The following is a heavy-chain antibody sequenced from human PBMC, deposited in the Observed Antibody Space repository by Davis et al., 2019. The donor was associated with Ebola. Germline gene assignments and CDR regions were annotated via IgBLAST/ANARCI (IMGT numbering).Heavy chain of an antibody. CDR1: GYTFTGYY. D-gene: IGHD5-18*01. CDR3: ARELYSYGYGAVDY. CDR2: INPNSGGT. J-gene: IGHJ4*02. Sequence: AASVKVSCKASGYTFTGYYMHWVRQAPGQGLEWMGWINPNSGGTDFAQKFQGRVTMTRSTSISTAYMELSRLRSDDTAVYYCARELYSYGYGAVDYWGQGTLVTVSS. V-gene: IGHV1-2*02.